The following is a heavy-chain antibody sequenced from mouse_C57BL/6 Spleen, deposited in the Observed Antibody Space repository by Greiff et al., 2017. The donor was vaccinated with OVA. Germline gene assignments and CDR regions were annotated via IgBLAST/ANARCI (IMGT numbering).Heavy chain of an antibody. CDR2: ISNGGGST. CDR1: GFTFSDYY. J-gene: IGHJ1*03. V-gene: IGHV5-12*01. CDR3: ARGRLEWYFDV. D-gene: IGHD3-2*02. Sequence: EVQLVESGGGLVQPGGSLKLSCAASGFTFSDYYMYWVRQTPEKRLEWVAYISNGGGSTYYPDTVKGRFTISRDNAKNTLYLQMSRLKSEDTAMYYCARGRLEWYFDVWGTGTTVTVSS.